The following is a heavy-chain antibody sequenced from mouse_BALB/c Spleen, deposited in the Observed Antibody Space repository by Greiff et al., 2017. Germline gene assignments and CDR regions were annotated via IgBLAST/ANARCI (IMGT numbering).Heavy chain of an antibody. Sequence: VQLQQSGPELVKPGASVKISCKASGYAFSSSWMNWVKQRPGQGLEWIGRIYPGDGDTNYNGKFKGKATLTADKSSSTAYMQLSSLTSVDSAVYFCASWGLRRDYWGQGTTLTVSS. CDR2: IYPGDGDT. CDR1: GYAFSSSW. V-gene: IGHV1-82*01. CDR3: ASWGLRRDY. D-gene: IGHD2-2*01. J-gene: IGHJ2*01.